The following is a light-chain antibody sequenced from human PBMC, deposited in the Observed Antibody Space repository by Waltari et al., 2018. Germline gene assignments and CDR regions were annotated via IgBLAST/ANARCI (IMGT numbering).Light chain of an antibody. CDR1: QSVLYSSDNKNY. CDR2: WAS. J-gene: IGKJ1*01. V-gene: IGKV4-1*01. Sequence: DIVMTQSPDSLAVSLGERATINCKSSQSVLYSSDNKNYLAWYQQKPGQPPHLLIYWASTRESGVPDRFSGSGAGTDFTLTISNLQAEDGAVYYCHQYDKTPPTFGQGTKVEIK. CDR3: HQYDKTPPT.